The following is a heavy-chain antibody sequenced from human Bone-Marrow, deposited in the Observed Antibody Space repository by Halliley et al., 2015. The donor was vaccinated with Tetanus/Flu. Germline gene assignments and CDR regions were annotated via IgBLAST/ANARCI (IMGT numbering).Heavy chain of an antibody. V-gene: IGHV4-59*11. CDR2: IYYSGST. CDR1: GASINSHY. CDR3: ARRLPGTAGPTLDI. J-gene: IGHJ3*02. Sequence: TLSLTCTVSGASINSHYWSWIRRPPGQGLEWIGYIYYSGSTNYNPSLRSRVSISVDTSKNQFSRKVSSVTAADTAVYYCARRLPGTAGPTLDIWGKGTRVTNSS. D-gene: IGHD1-1*01.